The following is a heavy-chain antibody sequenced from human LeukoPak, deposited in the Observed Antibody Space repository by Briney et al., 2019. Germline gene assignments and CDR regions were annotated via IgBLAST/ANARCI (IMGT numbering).Heavy chain of an antibody. J-gene: IGHJ3*02. CDR3: ARDAISGDDAFDI. Sequence: GGSLRLSCAASGFTFSSYGMHWVRQAPGKGLEWVAVIWYDGSNKYYADSVKGRFTISRDNSKNTLYLQMNSLRAEDTAVYYCARDAISGDDAFDIWGQGTMVTVSS. CDR1: GFTFSSYG. D-gene: IGHD1-14*01. V-gene: IGHV3-33*01. CDR2: IWYDGSNK.